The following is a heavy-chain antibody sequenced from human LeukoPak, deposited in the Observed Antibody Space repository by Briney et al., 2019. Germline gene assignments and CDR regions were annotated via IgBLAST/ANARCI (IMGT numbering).Heavy chain of an antibody. CDR2: MNPSGGST. D-gene: IGHD3-10*01. V-gene: IGHV1-46*01. Sequence: ASVKVSCTASGGTFSSYAISWVRQAPGQGLEWMGLMNPSGGSTNYAQKFQGRVTMTRDTSTSTVYMALSSLRSEDTAVYFCARGPSITMIRGGQWYYYMDVWGKGTTVTISS. CDR1: GGTFSSYA. CDR3: ARGPSITMIRGGQWYYYMDV. J-gene: IGHJ6*03.